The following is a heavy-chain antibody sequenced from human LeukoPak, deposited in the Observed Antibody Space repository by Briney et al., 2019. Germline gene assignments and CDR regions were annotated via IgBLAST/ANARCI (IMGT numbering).Heavy chain of an antibody. Sequence: SETLSLTCAVYGGSFSGYYWSWIRQPPGKGLEWIGEINHSGSTNYNPSLKSRVTISVDASKNQFSLKLSSVTAADTAVYYCARVAYGYNSGYWFDPWGQGTLVTVSS. CDR1: GGSFSGYY. J-gene: IGHJ5*02. CDR2: INHSGST. CDR3: ARVAYGYNSGYWFDP. D-gene: IGHD5-24*01. V-gene: IGHV4-34*01.